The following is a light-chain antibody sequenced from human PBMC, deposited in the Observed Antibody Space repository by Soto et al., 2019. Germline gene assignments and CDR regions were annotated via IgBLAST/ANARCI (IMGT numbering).Light chain of an antibody. CDR3: QQYNSYSMYT. Sequence: DIQMTQSPSTLSASVGDRVTITCRASQSISSWLAWYQQKPGKAPKLLFYDASSLESGVPSRFSGSGSGTEFTLTISRLQPDDFATYYCQQYNSYSMYTFGQGTKVDIK. CDR2: DAS. CDR1: QSISSW. J-gene: IGKJ2*01. V-gene: IGKV1-5*01.